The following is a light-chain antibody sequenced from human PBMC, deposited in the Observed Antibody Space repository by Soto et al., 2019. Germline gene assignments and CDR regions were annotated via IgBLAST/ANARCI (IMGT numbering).Light chain of an antibody. V-gene: IGKV1-5*01. CDR3: QQYQTYSRT. J-gene: IGKJ1*01. Sequence: DIQMTQSPSTVSASVGDRITITCRASQSINTWLAWYRQRPGEAPQLLIYDVSTLAMGVPSRFSGSGSGTDFTLSISRLQPDDFATFYCQQYQTYSRTFGQGTKVEV. CDR2: DVS. CDR1: QSINTW.